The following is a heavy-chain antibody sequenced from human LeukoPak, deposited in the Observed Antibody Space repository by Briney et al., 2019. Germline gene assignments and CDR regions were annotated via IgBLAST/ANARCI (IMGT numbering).Heavy chain of an antibody. CDR1: GFTFSSYE. CDR2: ISSSGSTI. CDR3: ARGPSYYDILTAFPVGPLGMPI. J-gene: IGHJ3*02. V-gene: IGHV3-48*03. Sequence: PGGSLRLSCAASGFTFSSYEMNWVRQAPGKGLEWVSYISSSGSTIYYADSVKGRFTISRDNAKNPVYLQMNSLRAEDTAVYYCARGPSYYDILTAFPVGPLGMPIWGQGTMVTVSS. D-gene: IGHD3-9*01.